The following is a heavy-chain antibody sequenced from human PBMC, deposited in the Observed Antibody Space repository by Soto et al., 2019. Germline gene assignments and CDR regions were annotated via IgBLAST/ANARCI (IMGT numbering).Heavy chain of an antibody. Sequence: QLQLQESGPGLVKPSETLSLTCTVSGGSISSSSYYWGWIRQPPGKGLEWIGSIYYSGSTYYNPSLKSRVTISVDTSKNQFSLKLSSVTAADTAVYYCARQGQGAAAGPYYYYYYGMDVWGQGTTVTVSS. CDR2: IYYSGST. V-gene: IGHV4-39*01. CDR3: ARQGQGAAAGPYYYYYYGMDV. CDR1: GGSISSSSYY. J-gene: IGHJ6*02. D-gene: IGHD6-13*01.